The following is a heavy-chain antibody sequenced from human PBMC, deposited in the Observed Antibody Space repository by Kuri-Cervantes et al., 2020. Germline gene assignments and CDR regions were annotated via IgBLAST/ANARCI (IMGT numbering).Heavy chain of an antibody. CDR1: GGSFSGYY. CDR3: AREAARIGSEAGTTDAAFDI. CDR2: ISHSGST. Sequence: SETLSLTCALYGGSFSGYYWSWIRQPPGKELEWIGEISHSGSTNYNPPLKSRVTISIDTSKNQFSLRLSPVTAADTAVYYCAREAARIGSEAGTTDAAFDIWGQGTMVTVSS. J-gene: IGHJ3*02. D-gene: IGHD1-1*01. V-gene: IGHV4-34*01.